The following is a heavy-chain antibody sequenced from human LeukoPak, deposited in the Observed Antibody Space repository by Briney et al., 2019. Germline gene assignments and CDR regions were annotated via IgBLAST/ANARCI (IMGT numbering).Heavy chain of an antibody. V-gene: IGHV4-34*01. Sequence: PSETLSLTCAVYGGSFIPYYWSWIRQPPGKGLEWIGEINHSGSTNYNPSLKSRVTISVDTSKNQFSLKLSSVTAADTAVYYCARGGFYCGGDCYVDYWCQGTLVTVSS. D-gene: IGHD2-21*02. CDR3: ARGGFYCGGDCYVDY. J-gene: IGHJ4*02. CDR2: INHSGST. CDR1: GGSFIPYY.